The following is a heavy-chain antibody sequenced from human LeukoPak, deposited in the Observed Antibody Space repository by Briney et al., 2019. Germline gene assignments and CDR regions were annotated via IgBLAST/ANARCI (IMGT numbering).Heavy chain of an antibody. CDR1: GFTFSSYG. CDR3: AKFLRGSGSYRAFDI. V-gene: IGHV3-30*02. D-gene: IGHD3-10*01. Sequence: GGSLRLSCAASGFTFSSYGMHWVRQAPGKGLEWVAFIRYDGSNKYYADSVKGRFTISRDNSKNTLYLQMNSLRAEDTAVYYCAKFLRGSGSYRAFDIWGQGTMVTVSS. J-gene: IGHJ3*02. CDR2: IRYDGSNK.